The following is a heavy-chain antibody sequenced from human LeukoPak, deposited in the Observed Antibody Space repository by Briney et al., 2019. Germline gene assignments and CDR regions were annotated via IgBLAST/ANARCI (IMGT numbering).Heavy chain of an antibody. CDR2: INPNSGGT. CDR1: GYTFTGYY. Sequence: ASVKVSCKASGYTFTGYYMHWVRQAPGQGLEWMGWINPNSGGTNYAQKFQGRVTMTRDTSISTAYMELSRLRSDDTAVYYCARVSAVAGKGDWSDPWGQGTLVTVSS. J-gene: IGHJ5*02. D-gene: IGHD6-19*01. V-gene: IGHV1-2*02. CDR3: ARVSAVAGKGDWSDP.